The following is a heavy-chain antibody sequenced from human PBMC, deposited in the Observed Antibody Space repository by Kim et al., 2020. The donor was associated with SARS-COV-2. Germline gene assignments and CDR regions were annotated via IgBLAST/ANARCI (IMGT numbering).Heavy chain of an antibody. J-gene: IGHJ4*01. CDR1: GFSFSNYW. V-gene: IGHV3-7*01. D-gene: IGHD6-13*01. CDR2: IKRDGSEK. CDR3: TSWGAGNY. Sequence: GGSLRLSCAASGFSFSNYWMSWVRQAPGKGLEWVANIKRDGSEKYYVDSVRGRFTISRDNAKNILFLQMNSLRGEDTAVYYCTSWGAGNYWGPGTLVTVSS.